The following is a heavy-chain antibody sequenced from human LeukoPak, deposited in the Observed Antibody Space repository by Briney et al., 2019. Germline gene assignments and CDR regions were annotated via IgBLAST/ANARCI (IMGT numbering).Heavy chain of an antibody. CDR3: ARVIVGYYYYMDV. D-gene: IGHD3-22*01. CDR1: GFTFSSYS. J-gene: IGHJ6*03. Sequence: GGSLRLSCAASGFTFSSYSMNWVRQAPGKGLEWVSSISSSSSYIYYADSVKGRFTISRDNAKNSLYLQMNSLRAEDTAVYYCARVIVGYYYYMDVWGKGTTVTISS. V-gene: IGHV3-21*01. CDR2: ISSSSSYI.